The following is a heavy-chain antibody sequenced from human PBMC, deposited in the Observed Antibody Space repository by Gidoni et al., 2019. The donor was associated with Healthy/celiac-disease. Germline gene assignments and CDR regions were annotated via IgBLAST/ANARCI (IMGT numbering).Heavy chain of an antibody. D-gene: IGHD5-18*01. V-gene: IGHV3-7*01. CDR3: ARDFGGYSYGYSDY. CDR2: IKQDGSEK. Sequence: EVQLVESGVVLVQHGGSLRLSCAASGFTFSSYWMSGVRQAPGKGLEWVANIKQDGSEKYYVDSVKGRFTISRDNAKNSLYLQMNSLRAEDTAVYYCARDFGGYSYGYSDYWGQGTLVTVSS. J-gene: IGHJ4*02. CDR1: GFTFSSYW.